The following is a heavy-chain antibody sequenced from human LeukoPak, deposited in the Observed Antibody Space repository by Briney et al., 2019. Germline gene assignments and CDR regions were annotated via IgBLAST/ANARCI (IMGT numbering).Heavy chain of an antibody. CDR2: ISGSGGST. D-gene: IGHD3-22*01. V-gene: IGHV3-23*01. J-gene: IGHJ4*02. CDR1: GFTFSSCA. CDR3: AKASGHYYYFDY. Sequence: GGSLRLSCAASGFTFSSCAMSWVRQAPGKGLEWVSAISGSGGSTYYADSVKGRFTISRDNSKKTLYLQMNSLRAEDTAVYYCAKASGHYYYFDYWGQGTLVTVSA.